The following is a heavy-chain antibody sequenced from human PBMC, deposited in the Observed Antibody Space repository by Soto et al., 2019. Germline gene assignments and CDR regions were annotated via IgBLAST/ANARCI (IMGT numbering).Heavy chain of an antibody. V-gene: IGHV4-30-4*01. J-gene: IGHJ4*02. D-gene: IGHD3-16*01. Sequence: PSETLSLTCTVSGGSTSSDNYWSWIRQPPGKGLEWIGHIYYSGNTDYNPSLKSRLAISIDTSKNQFSLKLSSVTAADTAVYFCAREGGESSDGLYYFDSWGQGSLVTVSS. CDR1: GGSTSSDNY. CDR3: AREGGESSDGLYYFDS. CDR2: IYYSGNT.